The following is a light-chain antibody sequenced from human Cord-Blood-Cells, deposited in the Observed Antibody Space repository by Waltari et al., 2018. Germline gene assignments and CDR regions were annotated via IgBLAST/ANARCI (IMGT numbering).Light chain of an antibody. CDR3: SSYTSSSTPLYV. V-gene: IGLV2-14*01. CDR2: EVS. CDR1: SSAVGGYNY. Sequence: QSALTQPASVSGSPGQSITISCTGTSSAVGGYNYVSWCQQHPGKAPKLMMYEVSNRPSGVSNRFSGSKSGNTASLTISGLQAEDEADYYCSSYTSSSTPLYVFGTGTKVTVL. J-gene: IGLJ1*01.